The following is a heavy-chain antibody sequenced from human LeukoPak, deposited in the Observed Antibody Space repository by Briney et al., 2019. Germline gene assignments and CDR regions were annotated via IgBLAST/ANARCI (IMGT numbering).Heavy chain of an antibody. Sequence: GGSLRLSCAVSEFTFSSYWMHWVRQAPGKGLVWVSHINPDGTTTSYADSVKGRFTISRDNAKSTLYLQMNSLRAEDTAVYYCLTIVETTIDAFDIWGQGTMVTVSS. D-gene: IGHD1-26*01. CDR1: EFTFSSYW. CDR3: LTIVETTIDAFDI. CDR2: INPDGTTT. J-gene: IGHJ3*02. V-gene: IGHV3-74*01.